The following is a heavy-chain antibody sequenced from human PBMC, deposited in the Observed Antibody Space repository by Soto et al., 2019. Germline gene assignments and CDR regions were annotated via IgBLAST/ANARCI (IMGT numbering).Heavy chain of an antibody. Sequence: EVQLVESGGGLVQPGGSLRLSCAASGFTVSSNYMSWVRQAPGKGLEWVSVIYSGGSTYYADSVKGRFTISRHNSKNTLYLQMNSLRAEDTAVYYCARGRGGGSYYRYFDYWGQGTLVTVSS. CDR3: ARGRGGGSYYRYFDY. CDR1: GFTVSSNY. J-gene: IGHJ4*02. CDR2: IYSGGST. V-gene: IGHV3-53*04. D-gene: IGHD3-10*01.